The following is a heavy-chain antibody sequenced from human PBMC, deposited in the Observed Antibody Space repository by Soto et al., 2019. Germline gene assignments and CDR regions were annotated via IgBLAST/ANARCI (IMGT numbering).Heavy chain of an antibody. V-gene: IGHV1-24*01. CDR2: FDPEDGET. CDR1: GYTLTELS. D-gene: IGHD3-22*01. CDR3: ATTGSDYYDSSGYSNWFDP. J-gene: IGHJ5*02. Sequence: ASVKVSCKVSGYTLTELSMHWVRQAPGKGLEWMGGFDPEDGETIYAQKFQGRVTMTEDTSTDTAYMELSSLRSEDTAVYYCATTGSDYYDSSGYSNWFDPWGQGTLVTVS.